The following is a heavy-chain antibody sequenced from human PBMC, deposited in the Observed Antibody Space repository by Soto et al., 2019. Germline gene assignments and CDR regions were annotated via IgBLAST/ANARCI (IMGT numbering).Heavy chain of an antibody. J-gene: IGHJ5*02. V-gene: IGHV4-59*01. Sequence: SETLSLTCTVSGGSISSYYWSWIRQPPGKGLEWIGYIYYSGSTNYNPSLKSRVTISVDTSKNQFSLKLSSVTSADTAVYYCARGHDILTGYNWFDPWGQGTLVTVSS. D-gene: IGHD3-9*01. CDR1: GGSISSYY. CDR2: IYYSGST. CDR3: ARGHDILTGYNWFDP.